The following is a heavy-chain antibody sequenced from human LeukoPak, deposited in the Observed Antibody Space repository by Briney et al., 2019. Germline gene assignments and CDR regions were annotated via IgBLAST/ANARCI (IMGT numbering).Heavy chain of an antibody. D-gene: IGHD2-2*01. V-gene: IGHV1-69*05. CDR2: IIPIFGTA. J-gene: IGHJ3*02. CDR3: AVGVVPAAFDAFDI. Sequence: SVKVSCKASGGTFSSYAISWVRQAPGQGLEWMGRIIPIFGTANYAQKFHGRVTINTDESTSTAYMELSSLRSEDTAVYYCAVGVVPAAFDAFDIWGQGTMVTVSS. CDR1: GGTFSSYA.